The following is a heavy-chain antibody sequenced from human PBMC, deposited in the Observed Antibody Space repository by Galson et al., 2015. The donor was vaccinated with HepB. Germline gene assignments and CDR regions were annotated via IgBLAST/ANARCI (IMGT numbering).Heavy chain of an antibody. V-gene: IGHV4-4*02. CDR3: ARAKEGRGYFDY. D-gene: IGHD3-10*01. J-gene: IGHJ4*02. Sequence: LSLTCAVSGDSISNDRWWSWVRQPPGEGLEWIGEAYHSGGTNYRPSLKSRVTISVDKSKNQFSLKLTSVTAADTAMYYCARAKEGRGYFDYWGQGTLVTVSS. CDR1: GDSISNDRW. CDR2: AYHSGGT.